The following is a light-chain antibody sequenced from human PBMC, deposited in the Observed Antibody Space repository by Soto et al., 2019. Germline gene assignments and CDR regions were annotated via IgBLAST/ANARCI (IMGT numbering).Light chain of an antibody. CDR1: SSNIGNNY. V-gene: IGLV1-51*01. CDR2: DNN. Sequence: QSVLTQPPSVSVAPGQKVTISCSGSSSNIGNNYVSWYQQLPGTAPKPLIYDNNKRPSGIPDRFSGSKSGTSATLGITGLQTGDEADYYCGTWDGSLSAVVFGGGTKLTVL. J-gene: IGLJ2*01. CDR3: GTWDGSLSAVV.